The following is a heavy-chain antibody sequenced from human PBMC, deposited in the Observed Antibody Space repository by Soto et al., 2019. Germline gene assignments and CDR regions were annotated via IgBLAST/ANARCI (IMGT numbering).Heavy chain of an antibody. Sequence: QPGGSLRLSCAVSGFTFSPYSMNWVRQAPGKGLEWISYISSGGDTIYYADSVRGRFTVSRDNTKNSLYLQMDSLSDEDTAVYYCARDRSTIYGVVTTIDYWGQGTLVTVYS. CDR2: ISSGGDTI. CDR3: ARDRSTIYGVVTTIDY. J-gene: IGHJ4*02. V-gene: IGHV3-48*02. D-gene: IGHD3-3*01. CDR1: GFTFSPYS.